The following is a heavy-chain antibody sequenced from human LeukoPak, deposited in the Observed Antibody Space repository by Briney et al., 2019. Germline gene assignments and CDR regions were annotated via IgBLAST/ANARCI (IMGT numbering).Heavy chain of an antibody. CDR1: GYTFTSYD. CDR3: VRTPPKGDIDY. J-gene: IGHJ4*02. Sequence: ASVKVSCKASGYTFTSYDINWVRQATGQGLEWLGWMSASSGNTGYAQKFQGRVSMTRATSISTAYLELSSLTFEDTAAYYCVRTPPKGDIDYWGQGTLVTVSS. D-gene: IGHD2-21*02. CDR2: MSASSGNT. V-gene: IGHV1-8*01.